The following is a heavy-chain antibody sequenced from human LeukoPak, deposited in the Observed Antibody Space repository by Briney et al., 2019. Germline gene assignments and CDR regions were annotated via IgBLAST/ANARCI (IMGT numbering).Heavy chain of an antibody. CDR3: ARLFTYHYDSLTSKPAGAFDV. J-gene: IGHJ3*01. D-gene: IGHD3-22*01. Sequence: SETLSLTCTVSAGSISSRSYFWGWIRQPPGKGLEWIANIYYNGSTYYNPSLKSRVTISVDTSKNQFSLKLNSVTAADTAVYYCARLFTYHYDSLTSKPAGAFDVWGQGTKVIVSS. CDR2: IYYNGST. CDR1: AGSISSRSYF. V-gene: IGHV4-39*01.